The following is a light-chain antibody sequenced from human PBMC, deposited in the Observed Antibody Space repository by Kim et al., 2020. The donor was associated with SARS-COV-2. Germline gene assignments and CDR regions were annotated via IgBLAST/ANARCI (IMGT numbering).Light chain of an antibody. CDR1: SGDIGGYNL. CDR3: ASYTTGNTLYV. J-gene: IGLJ1*01. Sequence: QSITISCTGTSGDIGGYNLVSWYQHHPGKAPKFIIYDVSYRPSGVSDRFSGSKSGNTASLTISGLQAEDEADYYCASYTTGNTLYVFGTGTKVTVL. CDR2: DVS. V-gene: IGLV2-14*03.